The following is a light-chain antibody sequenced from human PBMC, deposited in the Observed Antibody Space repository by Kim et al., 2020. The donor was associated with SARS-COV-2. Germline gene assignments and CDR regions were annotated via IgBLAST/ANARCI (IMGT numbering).Light chain of an antibody. J-gene: IGLJ2*01. CDR2: QDR. CDR1: KLGDKY. CDR3: QAWDSSTAV. Sequence: SYELTQPPSVSVSPGQTASITCSGDKLGDKYACWYQQKPGQSPVLVIYQDRKRPSGIPERFSGSNSGTTATLTISGTQAMDEADYYCQAWDSSTAVFGGG. V-gene: IGLV3-1*01.